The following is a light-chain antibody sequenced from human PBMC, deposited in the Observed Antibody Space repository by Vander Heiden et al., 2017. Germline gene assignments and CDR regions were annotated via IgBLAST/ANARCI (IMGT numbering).Light chain of an antibody. CDR2: RAS. CDR3: QQYDSYPFT. V-gene: IGKV1-5*03. CDR1: QSVSTY. J-gene: IGKJ3*01. Sequence: DIQMTHSPSTLSASVGDRVTITCRASQSVSTYLAWYQQKPGKAPKLLIYRASSLESGVPSRFSGSGSGTELTLTISGLQPDDFATYYCQQYDSYPFTFGPGTKVDVK.